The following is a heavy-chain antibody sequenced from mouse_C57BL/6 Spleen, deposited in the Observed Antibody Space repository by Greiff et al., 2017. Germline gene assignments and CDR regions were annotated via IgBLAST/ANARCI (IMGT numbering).Heavy chain of an antibody. V-gene: IGHV1-69*01. Sequence: QVQLQQPGAELVMPGASVKLSCKASGYTFTSYWMHWVKQRPGQGLEWIGEIDPSDSYTNYNQKFKGKSTLTVDKSSSTAYMQLSSLTSEESAVYYCARSDLLGAMDYWGQGTSVTVSS. J-gene: IGHJ4*01. CDR1: GYTFTSYW. CDR2: IDPSDSYT. D-gene: IGHD2-1*01. CDR3: ARSDLLGAMDY.